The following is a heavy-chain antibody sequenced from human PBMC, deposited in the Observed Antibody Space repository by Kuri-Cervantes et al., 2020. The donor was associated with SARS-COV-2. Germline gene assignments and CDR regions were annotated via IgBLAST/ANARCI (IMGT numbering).Heavy chain of an antibody. CDR2: IIPIFGTA. CDR3: ARGGVGATQDCSFDY. V-gene: IGHV1-69*05. Sequence: SVKVSCKASGGTFSSYAISWVRQAPGQGLEWMGRIIPIFGTANYAQKFQGRVTITTDESTSTAYMELSSLRSEDTAVYYCARGGVGATQDCSFDYWGQGTLVTVSS. CDR1: GGTFSSYA. D-gene: IGHD1-26*01. J-gene: IGHJ4*02.